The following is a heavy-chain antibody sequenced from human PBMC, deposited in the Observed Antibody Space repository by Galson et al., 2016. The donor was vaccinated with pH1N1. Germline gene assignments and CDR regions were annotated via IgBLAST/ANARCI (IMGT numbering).Heavy chain of an antibody. V-gene: IGHV4-39*01. J-gene: IGHJ5*02. CDR1: GDSMARNNYY. D-gene: IGHD3-9*01. Sequence: SETLSLTCTVSGDSMARNNYYWAWIRQPPGKGLEWVASIHSSGTAFYNPSLKNRVIIFEDSYKSYFSLKMNSVTATDTARYYCARHRYKFPYFEWSLNRWFDHWGQGILVTVSS. CDR3: ARHRYKFPYFEWSLNRWFDH. CDR2: IHSSGTA.